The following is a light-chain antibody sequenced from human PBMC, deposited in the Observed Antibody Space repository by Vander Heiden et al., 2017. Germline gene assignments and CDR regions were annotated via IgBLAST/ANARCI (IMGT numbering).Light chain of an antibody. CDR1: HTVSGNY. CDR2: GAS. CDR3: QQYGSSPIT. J-gene: IGKJ4*01. Sequence: NASSQSPDTLSLSPGERATLSCRASHTVSGNYLAWYQQKPGQAPGLLIYGASSRATGIPDRFSGSGSGTDFTLTITRLEPEDFAVYYCQQYGSSPITFGGGTKVEIK. V-gene: IGKV3-20*01.